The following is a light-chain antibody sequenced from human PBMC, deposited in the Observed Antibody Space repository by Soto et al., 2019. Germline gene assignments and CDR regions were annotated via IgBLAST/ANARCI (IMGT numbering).Light chain of an antibody. Sequence: DIQMTQSPSILSASVGDRVTITCRASQSISSWLAWYQQKPGKAPNLLIHKASHLESGVPSRFSGSGSGTEFTLTISSLQPGDFATYYCQHYNTYPWTFDQGTKVDIK. CDR3: QHYNTYPWT. CDR1: QSISSW. V-gene: IGKV1-5*03. J-gene: IGKJ1*01. CDR2: KAS.